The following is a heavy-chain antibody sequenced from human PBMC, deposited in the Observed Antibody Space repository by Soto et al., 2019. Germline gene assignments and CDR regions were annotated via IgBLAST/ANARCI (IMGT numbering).Heavy chain of an antibody. V-gene: IGHV3-30-3*01. CDR2: ISYDGSNK. CDR3: ARPLLLYYFDY. CDR1: GFTFSSYA. J-gene: IGHJ4*02. Sequence: ESGGGVVQPGRSLRLSCAASGFTFSSYAMHWVRQAPGKGLEWVAVISYDGSNKYYADSVKGRFTISRDNSKNTLYLQMNSLRAEDTAVYYCARPLLLYYFDYWGQGTLVTVSS.